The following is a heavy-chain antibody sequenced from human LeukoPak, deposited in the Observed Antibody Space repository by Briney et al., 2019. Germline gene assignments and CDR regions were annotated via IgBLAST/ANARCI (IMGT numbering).Heavy chain of an antibody. CDR3: ARAPVTKYYFDY. J-gene: IGHJ4*02. Sequence: ASVNVSCKASGYTFTSYYMHWVRQAPGQGLEWMGIINPSGGSTSYAQKFQGRVTMTRDTSTSTVYMELSSLRSEDTAVYYCARAPVTKYYFDYWGQGTLVTVSS. CDR1: GYTFTSYY. V-gene: IGHV1-46*01. CDR2: INPSGGST. D-gene: IGHD4-17*01.